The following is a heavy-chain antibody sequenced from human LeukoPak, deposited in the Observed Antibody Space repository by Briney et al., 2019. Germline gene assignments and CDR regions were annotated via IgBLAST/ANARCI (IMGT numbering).Heavy chain of an antibody. CDR3: ARALDY. CDR2: INHSGST. CDR1: GGSFSGYY. J-gene: IGHJ4*02. Sequence: SETLSLTCAVYGGSFSGYYWSWIRQPPGKGLEWIGEINHSGSTNYNPSLKSRVTISVDTSKNQFSLNLSSVTAADTAVYYCARALDYWGQGTLVTVSS. V-gene: IGHV4-34*01.